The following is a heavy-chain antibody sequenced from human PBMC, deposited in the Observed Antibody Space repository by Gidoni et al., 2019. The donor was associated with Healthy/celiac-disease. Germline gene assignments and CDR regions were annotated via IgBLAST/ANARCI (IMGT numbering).Heavy chain of an antibody. Sequence: EVQLVESGGGLVQPGGSLRLSCAASGFTVSSNYMRWVRQAPGKGLEWVSVIYSGGSTYYADSVKGRFTISRDNSKNTLYLQMNSLRAEDTAVYYCARDVLPLGYYGMDVWGQGTTVTVSS. CDR3: ARDVLPLGYYGMDV. V-gene: IGHV3-66*02. CDR2: IYSGGST. J-gene: IGHJ6*02. CDR1: GFTVSSNY.